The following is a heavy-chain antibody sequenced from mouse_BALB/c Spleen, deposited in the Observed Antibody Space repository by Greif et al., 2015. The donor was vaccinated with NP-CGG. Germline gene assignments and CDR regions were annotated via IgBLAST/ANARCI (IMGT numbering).Heavy chain of an antibody. CDR3: TRSGYYGPDY. Sequence: QVHVKQSGAELVKPGASVKLSCKASGYTFTSYYMYWVKQRPGQGLEWIGGINPSNGGTNFNEKFKSKATLTVDKSSSTDYMQLSSLTSEDSAVYYWTRSGYYGPDYWGQGTTLTVSS. D-gene: IGHD1-1*01. V-gene: IGHV1S81*02. J-gene: IGHJ2*01. CDR2: INPSNGGT. CDR1: GYTFTSYY.